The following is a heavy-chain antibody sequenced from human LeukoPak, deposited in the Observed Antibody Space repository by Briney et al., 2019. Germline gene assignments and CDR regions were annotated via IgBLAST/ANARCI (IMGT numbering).Heavy chain of an antibody. D-gene: IGHD6-19*01. CDR3: ARQGSGWYYFDY. Sequence: SKTLSLTCTVSGGSISSSSYYWGWIRQPPGKGLEWIGSIYYSGSTYYNPSLKSRVTISVDTSKNQFSLKLSSVTAADTAVYYCARQGSGWYYFDYWGQGTLVTVSS. CDR1: GGSISSSSYY. CDR2: IYYSGST. J-gene: IGHJ4*02. V-gene: IGHV4-39*01.